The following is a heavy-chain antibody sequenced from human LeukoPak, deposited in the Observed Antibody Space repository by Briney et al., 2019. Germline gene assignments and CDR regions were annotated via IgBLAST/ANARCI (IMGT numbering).Heavy chain of an antibody. D-gene: IGHD6-19*01. CDR1: GDSVSINSAA. CDR2: KYYRPKWYN. V-gene: IGHV6-1*01. J-gene: IGHJ4*02. CDR3: ARAPTPIIAVAGSFDY. Sequence: SHTLSLTRAISGDSVSINSAACNWIRQSPSRGLEWLGRKYYRPKWYNDYAVSVKSRITINPDTSKNQFSLQVNSAAPEDTAVYYCARAPTPIIAVAGSFDYWGQGTLVTVSS.